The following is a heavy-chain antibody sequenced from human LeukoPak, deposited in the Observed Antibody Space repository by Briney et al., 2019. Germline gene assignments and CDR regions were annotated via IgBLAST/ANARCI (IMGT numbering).Heavy chain of an antibody. Sequence: SETLSLTCAVYGGSFSGYYWSWIRQPPGKGLEWIGEINHSGSTNYNPSLKSRVTISVDTSKNQFSLKLSSVTAADTAVYYCAREAYCGGDCYSSDAFDIWGQGTMVTVSS. CDR2: INHSGST. CDR3: AREAYCGGDCYSSDAFDI. D-gene: IGHD2-21*02. V-gene: IGHV4-34*01. J-gene: IGHJ3*02. CDR1: GGSFSGYY.